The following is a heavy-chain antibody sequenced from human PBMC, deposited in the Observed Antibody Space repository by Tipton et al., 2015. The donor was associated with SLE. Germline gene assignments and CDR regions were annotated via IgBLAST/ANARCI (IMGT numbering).Heavy chain of an antibody. J-gene: IGHJ2*01. Sequence: QLVQSGAEVKKAGTSVKVSCKASGYTFMDYGISWVRQAPGQGLEWMGWINAYNAYTNYAQKFQGRLTMTTDSSTTTAYMELRSLRFDDTAMYYCAKEGLAGPYFDLWGRGTLVTVSS. CDR3: AKEGLAGPYFDL. V-gene: IGHV1-18*01. CDR2: INAYNAYT. CDR1: GYTFMDYG.